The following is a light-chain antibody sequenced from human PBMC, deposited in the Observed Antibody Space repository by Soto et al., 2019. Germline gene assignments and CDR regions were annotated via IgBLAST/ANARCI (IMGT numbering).Light chain of an antibody. CDR3: QQYGTSPWT. CDR2: RAS. CDR1: QNIRSR. J-gene: IGKJ1*01. Sequence: DFQMTQSPSTLSASVGDRVTITCRASQNIRSRLAWFQQKPGKAPKLLIYRASTRATGIPDRFSGSGSGTDFTLTISRLEPEDFAVYHCQQYGTSPWTFGQGTKVDIK. V-gene: IGKV1-5*01.